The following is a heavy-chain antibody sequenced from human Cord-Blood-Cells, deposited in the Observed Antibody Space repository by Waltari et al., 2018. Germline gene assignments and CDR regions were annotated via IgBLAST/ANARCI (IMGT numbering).Heavy chain of an antibody. J-gene: IGHJ4*02. CDR3: ARVGLTGENYFDY. CDR2: IIPIFGTA. D-gene: IGHD7-27*01. Sequence: QMQLVQSGAEVKKPGSSVKVSCTASGGTSSSHDISWVRQAPGQGLEWMGGIIPIFGTANYAQKFQGRVTITADKSTSTAYMELSSLRSEDTAVYYCARVGLTGENYFDYWGQGTLVTVSS. CDR1: GGTSSSHD. V-gene: IGHV1-69*06.